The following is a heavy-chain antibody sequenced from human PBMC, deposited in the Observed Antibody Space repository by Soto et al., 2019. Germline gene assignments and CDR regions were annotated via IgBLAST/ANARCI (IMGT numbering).Heavy chain of an antibody. CDR3: AAGGGVRVAGSAAFEM. V-gene: IGHV1-2*04. CDR2: INPATGAA. CDR1: GYPVTAYY. D-gene: IGHD6-19*01. Sequence: QLHLVQSGAVVKKPGASVTVSCSASGYPVTAYYMHWVRQAPGRGLEWMGGINPATGAAKYTQAFQGWSPKAQAIDPMTGNVELCGLTYEVTPVFYFAAGGGVRVAGSAAFEMWGQGTLVTVSS. J-gene: IGHJ3*02.